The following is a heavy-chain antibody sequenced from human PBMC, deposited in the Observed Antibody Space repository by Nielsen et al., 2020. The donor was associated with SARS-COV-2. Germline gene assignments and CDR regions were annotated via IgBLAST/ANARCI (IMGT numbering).Heavy chain of an antibody. J-gene: IGHJ4*02. D-gene: IGHD3-22*01. CDR1: GFPFSDFY. V-gene: IGHV4-34*01. Sequence: ESLKISCAASGFPFSDFYMSWIRQPPGKGLEWIGEINHSGDTNNNPSLRSRVTVSRDTSKNQFSLKLSSVTAADTAVYYCAGGFYDSRGYNLVYWGQGTQVTVSS. CDR3: AGGFYDSRGYNLVY. CDR2: INHSGDT.